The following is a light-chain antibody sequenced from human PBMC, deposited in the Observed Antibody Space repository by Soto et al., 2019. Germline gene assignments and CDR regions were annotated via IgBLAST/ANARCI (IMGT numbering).Light chain of an antibody. V-gene: IGKV3-11*01. Sequence: EIVLTQSPATLSLSPGERATLSCRASQSVHTYLAWYQQKPGQAPRLLIFAASNRSTGIPARFSGSGSGTDFILTISSLEPEDFAIYYCQQRSDWPLTFGPGTKVDSK. CDR2: AAS. CDR3: QQRSDWPLT. J-gene: IGKJ3*01. CDR1: QSVHTY.